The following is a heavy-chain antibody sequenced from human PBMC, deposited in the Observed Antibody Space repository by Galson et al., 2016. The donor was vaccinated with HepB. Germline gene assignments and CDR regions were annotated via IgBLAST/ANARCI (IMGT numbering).Heavy chain of an antibody. Sequence: SLRLSCAASGFTFSSYSMNWVRQAPGKGLEWVLYISSSGTIIYYVDSVKGRFTISRDNAKNSLYLQMNSLRDEDTAMYFCARNYGDYVNGFFDLWGQGTMVTVSS. D-gene: IGHD4-17*01. CDR1: GFTFSSYS. CDR3: ARNYGDYVNGFFDL. J-gene: IGHJ3*01. CDR2: ISSSGTII. V-gene: IGHV3-48*02.